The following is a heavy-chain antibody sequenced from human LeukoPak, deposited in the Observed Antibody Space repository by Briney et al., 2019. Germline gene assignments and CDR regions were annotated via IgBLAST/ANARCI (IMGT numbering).Heavy chain of an antibody. V-gene: IGHV1-18*01. CDR2: ISAYNGNT. CDR1: GYTFTSYG. CDR3: ARDRSAAGHGYYDY. Sequence: ASVPVPCKASGYTFTSYGISWVRQAPGQGLEWMGWISAYNGNTNYAQKLQDRVTMTTDPSTSTAYMELRSLRSDDTAVYYCARDRSAAGHGYYDYWGQGTLVTVSS. D-gene: IGHD6-13*01. J-gene: IGHJ4*02.